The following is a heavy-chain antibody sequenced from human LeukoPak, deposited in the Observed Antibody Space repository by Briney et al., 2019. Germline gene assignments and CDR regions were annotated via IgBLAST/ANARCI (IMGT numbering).Heavy chain of an antibody. CDR3: AKDLERYCSGGSCYSSWFDP. D-gene: IGHD2-15*01. J-gene: IGHJ5*02. Sequence: GGSLRLSCAASGFTFSSYGMHWVRQAPDKGLEWVAVISYDGSNKYYADSVKGRFTISRDNSKNTLYLQMNSLRAEDTAVYYCAKDLERYCSGGSCYSSWFDPWGQGTLVTVSS. CDR2: ISYDGSNK. V-gene: IGHV3-30*18. CDR1: GFTFSSYG.